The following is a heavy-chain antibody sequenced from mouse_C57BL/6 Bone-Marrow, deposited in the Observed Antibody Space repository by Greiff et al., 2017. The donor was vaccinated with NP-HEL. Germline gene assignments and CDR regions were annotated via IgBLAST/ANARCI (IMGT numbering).Heavy chain of an antibody. CDR3: ARSGFLYFDY. J-gene: IGHJ2*01. V-gene: IGHV1-82*01. CDR2: IYPGDGDT. D-gene: IGHD3-1*01. Sequence: VKLQESGPELVKPGASVKISCKASGYAFSSSWMNWVKQRPGKGLEWIGRIYPGDGDTNYNGKFKGKATLTADKSSSTAYMQLSSLTSEDSAVYFCARSGFLYFDYWGQGTTLTVSS. CDR1: GYAFSSSW.